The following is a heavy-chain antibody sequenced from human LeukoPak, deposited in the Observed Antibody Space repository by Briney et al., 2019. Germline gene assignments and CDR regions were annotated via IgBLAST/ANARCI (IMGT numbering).Heavy chain of an antibody. D-gene: IGHD1-26*01. J-gene: IGHJ4*02. V-gene: IGHV4-34*01. CDR3: ARAADGIVGATDY. Sequence: SETLSLTCAVYGGSFSDYYWSWIRQPPGKGLEWIGEINHSGSTNYNPSLKSRVTISVDTSKNQFSLKLSSVTAADTAVYYCARAADGIVGATDYWGQGTLVTVSS. CDR1: GGSFSDYY. CDR2: INHSGST.